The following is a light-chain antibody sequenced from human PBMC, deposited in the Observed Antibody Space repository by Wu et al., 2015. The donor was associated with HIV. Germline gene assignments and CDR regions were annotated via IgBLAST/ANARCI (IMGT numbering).Light chain of an antibody. V-gene: IGKV1-12*01. CDR1: EDVGSS. CDR2: EGS. Sequence: IELTQFPRSVSAFVGGTVIITCRANEDVGSSLAWYHLRPSAVPQLIIYEGSRLETGVQPRFTGSGSGTHFTLTITGLQPEDLGFYFCQQAHSFPQTFGQGT. J-gene: IGKJ2*01. CDR3: QQAHSFPQT.